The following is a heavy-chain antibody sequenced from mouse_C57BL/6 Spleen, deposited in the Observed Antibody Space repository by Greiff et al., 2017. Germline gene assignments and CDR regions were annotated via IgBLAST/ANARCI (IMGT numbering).Heavy chain of an antibody. CDR2: IDPSDSYT. J-gene: IGHJ2*01. CDR1: GYTFTSYW. CDR3: ARGVKGGYYFDY. V-gene: IGHV1-69*01. Sequence: QVQLKQPGAELVMPGASVKLSCKASGYTFTSYWMHWVKQRPGQGLEWIGEIDPSDSYTNYNQKFKGKSTLTVDKSSSTAYMQLSSLTSEDSAVYYCARGVKGGYYFDYWGLGTTLTVSS. D-gene: IGHD1-3*01.